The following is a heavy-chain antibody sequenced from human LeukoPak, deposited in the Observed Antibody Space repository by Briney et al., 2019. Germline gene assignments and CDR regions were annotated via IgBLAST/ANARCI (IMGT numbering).Heavy chain of an antibody. CDR2: ISGGGGTT. J-gene: IGHJ5*02. CDR3: ARDRITIFGVVTYGVLNWFDP. CDR1: GFNFNTYS. V-gene: IGHV3-21*01. D-gene: IGHD3-3*01. Sequence: GGSLRLSCAVSGFNFNTYSMNWVRQAPGKGPEWVSTISGGGGTTYYSDSVKGRFTISRDNAKNSLYLQMNSLRAEDTAVYYCARDRITIFGVVTYGVLNWFDPWGQGTLVTVSS.